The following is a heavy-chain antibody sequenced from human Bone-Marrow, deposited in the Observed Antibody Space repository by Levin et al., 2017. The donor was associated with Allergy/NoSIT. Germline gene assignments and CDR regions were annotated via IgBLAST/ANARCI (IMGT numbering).Heavy chain of an antibody. D-gene: IGHD2-15*01. CDR1: GYSLKNLA. CDR2: FDHEDGET. Sequence: GESLKISCKVFGYSLKNLAMHWVRQAPGKGLEWVGGFDHEDGETIYAHKFQGRVTMTEDTSTDTGYMEVSNLRSEDTAVYFCATEVIRYCSGGSCFPFHPFGLDVWGQGTTVTVSS. J-gene: IGHJ6*02. CDR3: ATEVIRYCSGGSCFPFHPFGLDV. V-gene: IGHV1-24*01.